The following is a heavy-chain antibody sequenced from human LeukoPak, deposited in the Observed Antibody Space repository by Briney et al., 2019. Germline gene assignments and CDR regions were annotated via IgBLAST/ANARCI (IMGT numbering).Heavy chain of an antibody. CDR3: ASSEEYYDFWSGYSDYYYGMDV. D-gene: IGHD3-3*01. CDR2: INPNSGGT. Sequence: ASVKVSCKASGYTFTGYYMHWVRQAPGQGLEWMEWINPNSGGTNYAQKFQGRVTMTRDTSISTAYMELSRLRSDDTAVYYCASSEEYYDFWSGYSDYYYGMDVWGQGTTVTVSS. V-gene: IGHV1-2*02. CDR1: GYTFTGYY. J-gene: IGHJ6*02.